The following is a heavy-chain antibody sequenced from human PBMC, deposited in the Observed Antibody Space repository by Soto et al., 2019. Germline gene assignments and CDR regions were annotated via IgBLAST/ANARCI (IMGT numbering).Heavy chain of an antibody. CDR1: GFSLSTSGFS. V-gene: IGHV2-5*02. CDR2: IFWDDDK. CDR3: ANNPAFVT. J-gene: IGHJ3*02. Sequence: QITLKESGPTLVKPTQTLTLTCTFSGFSLSTSGFSVGCILQPPGKALEWLAYIFWDDDKRYNPSLKNRLTIAKDTSKNQVVLTMTNVDPVEPGPYSCANNPAFVTWGQGTMVTVSS.